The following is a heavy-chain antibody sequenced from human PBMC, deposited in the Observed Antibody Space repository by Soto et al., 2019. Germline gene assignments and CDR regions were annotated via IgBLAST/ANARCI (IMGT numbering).Heavy chain of an antibody. CDR1: GFTFSSYG. J-gene: IGHJ6*02. Sequence: PXGSLRLSCAASGFTFSSYGMHWVRQAPGKGLEWVAVISYDGSNKYYADSVKGRFTISRDNSKNTLYLQMNSLRAEDTAVYYCAKVGATIFGVVIHYYYYYGMDVWGQGTTVTVSS. CDR2: ISYDGSNK. CDR3: AKVGATIFGVVIHYYYYYGMDV. D-gene: IGHD3-3*01. V-gene: IGHV3-30*18.